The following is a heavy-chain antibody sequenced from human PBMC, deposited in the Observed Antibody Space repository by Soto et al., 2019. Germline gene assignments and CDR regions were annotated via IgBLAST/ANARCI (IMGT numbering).Heavy chain of an antibody. Sequence: EVQLVESGGGLVQPGGSLRLSCAASGFTFRDYWMTWVRQVPGKGLEWVANINQDGREECYMDSVKGRFTISRDNAKNSLDPQISRPGADDPAVYYCATDPWDNWGQGTLVTVSS. CDR3: ATDPWDN. V-gene: IGHV3-7*01. J-gene: IGHJ4*02. CDR2: INQDGREE. CDR1: GFTFRDYW.